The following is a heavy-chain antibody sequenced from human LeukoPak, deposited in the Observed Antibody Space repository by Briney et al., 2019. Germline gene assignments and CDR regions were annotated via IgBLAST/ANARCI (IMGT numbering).Heavy chain of an antibody. J-gene: IGHJ5*02. CDR1: GGSIRSSYYY. V-gene: IGHV4-39*01. CDR2: IYDSGST. D-gene: IGHD3-3*01. Sequence: PSETLSLTCTVSGGSIRSSYYYWGWIRQPPGKGLEWIGSIYDSGSTYYNPSLKSRVTISVDTSKNQFSLKLNSVTAADTAVYYWSKTFWPWGQGTLVTVSS. CDR3: SKTFWP.